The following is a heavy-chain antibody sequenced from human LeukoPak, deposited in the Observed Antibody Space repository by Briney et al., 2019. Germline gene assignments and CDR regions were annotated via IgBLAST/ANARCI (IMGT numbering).Heavy chain of an antibody. CDR1: GFTFSSYA. CDR3: AKDPSGIITGFFDP. V-gene: IGHV3-23*01. J-gene: IGHJ5*02. D-gene: IGHD1-20*01. Sequence: GGSLRLSCAASGFTFSSYAMSWVRQAPGKGLEWVSAISGSGGSTYYADSVKGRFTISRDTSKNTLYLQMNSLRAEDTAVYYCAKDPSGIITGFFDPWGQGTLVTVSS. CDR2: ISGSGGST.